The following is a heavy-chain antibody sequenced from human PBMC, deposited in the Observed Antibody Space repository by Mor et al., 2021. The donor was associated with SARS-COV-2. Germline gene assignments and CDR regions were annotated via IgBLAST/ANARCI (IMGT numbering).Heavy chain of an antibody. CDR3: ARASYSSSWASYYFYGMDV. J-gene: IGHJ6*02. CDR2: GST. D-gene: IGHD6-13*01. V-gene: IGHV3-66*01. Sequence: GSTYHADSVKCRYTISRDNSKNTLYLQMNSLRTEDTAVYYCARASYSSSWASYYFYGMDVWGQGTTVTVSS.